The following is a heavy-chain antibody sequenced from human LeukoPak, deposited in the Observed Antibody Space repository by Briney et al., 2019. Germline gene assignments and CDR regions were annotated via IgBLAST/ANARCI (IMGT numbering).Heavy chain of an antibody. CDR3: TTRGSGWSRGWFDP. D-gene: IGHD6-19*01. V-gene: IGHV3-15*01. Sequence: WIRQPPGKGLEWVGRIKTKTDGGTTDYAAPVKGRFTISRDDSKNTLYLQMNSLKTEDTAVYYCTTRGSGWSRGWFDPWGQGTLVTVSS. CDR2: IKTKTDGGTT. J-gene: IGHJ5*02.